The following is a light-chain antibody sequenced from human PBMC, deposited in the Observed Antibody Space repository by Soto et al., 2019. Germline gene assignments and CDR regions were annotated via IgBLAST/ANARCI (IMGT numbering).Light chain of an antibody. CDR1: QLISSTY. V-gene: IGKV3-20*01. CDR2: GAS. Sequence: DIVLTQSPGTLSLSPGERATLSCRASQLISSTYLGWYQQKPGQAPRLLIYGASSRATGIPDRFSGSGSGTEFTLTISRLEPEDFAVYYCQHYGTSLYTFGQGTKLEIK. CDR3: QHYGTSLYT. J-gene: IGKJ2*01.